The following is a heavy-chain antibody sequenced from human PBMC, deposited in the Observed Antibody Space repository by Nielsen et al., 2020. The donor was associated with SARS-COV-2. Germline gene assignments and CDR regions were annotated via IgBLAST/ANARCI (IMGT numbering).Heavy chain of an antibody. CDR2: ISYDGSNR. D-gene: IGHD6-19*01. CDR1: GFTFSSYA. V-gene: IGHV3-30-3*01. J-gene: IGHJ4*02. CDR3: AKDGHSSGWYGAPDY. Sequence: GESLKISCAASGFTFSSYAFHWVRQAPGKGLEWVAVISYDGSNRYYADSVKGRFTISRDNAKNSLYLQMNSLRAEDTALYYCAKDGHSSGWYGAPDYWGQGTLVTVSS.